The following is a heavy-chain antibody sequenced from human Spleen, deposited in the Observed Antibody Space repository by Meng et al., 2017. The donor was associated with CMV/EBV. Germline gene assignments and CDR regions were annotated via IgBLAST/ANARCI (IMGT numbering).Heavy chain of an antibody. CDR3: ARGDASHHYAYYYYGMDV. J-gene: IGHJ6*02. Sequence: PSETLSLTCAVYGESSSDYYWTWIRQPPGKGLEWIGEINHSGSAIRNPSLKSRVTISADTSKNQFSLKLTFVTAADTAVYYCARGDASHHYAYYYYGMDVWGQGTTVTVSS. CDR1: GESSSDYY. V-gene: IGHV4-34*01. D-gene: IGHD4-17*01. CDR2: INHSGSA.